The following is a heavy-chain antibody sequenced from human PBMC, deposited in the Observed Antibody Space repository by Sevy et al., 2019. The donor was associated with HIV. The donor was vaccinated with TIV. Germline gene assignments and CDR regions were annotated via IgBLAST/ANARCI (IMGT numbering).Heavy chain of an antibody. J-gene: IGHJ4*02. CDR3: AREVGGYNWRPYYFDS. D-gene: IGHD5-12*01. CDR2: IKQDESEK. V-gene: IGHV3-7*01. Sequence: GGSLRLSCAASGFTFTNYWMSWVRQTPGKGLEWVVTIKQDESEKYYVDSVKGRFAISRDNGKNSVSLQMNGLRAEDTALYYCAREVGGYNWRPYYFDSWGQGTLVTVCS. CDR1: GFTFTNYW.